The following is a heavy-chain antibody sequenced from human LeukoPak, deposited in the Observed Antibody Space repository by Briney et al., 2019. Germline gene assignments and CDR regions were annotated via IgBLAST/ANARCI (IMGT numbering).Heavy chain of an antibody. D-gene: IGHD3-22*01. CDR3: ARSQRITMVVVVIPFDI. CDR2: ISYDGSNK. V-gene: IGHV3-30-3*01. J-gene: IGHJ3*02. CDR1: GYTFNSYA. Sequence: GGSLRLSCAASGYTFNSYAMHWVRQAPGKGLEWVAVISYDGSNKYYADSVKGRFTISRDNSKNTLYLQMNSLRAEDTAVYYCARSQRITMVVVVIPFDIWGQGTMVTVSS.